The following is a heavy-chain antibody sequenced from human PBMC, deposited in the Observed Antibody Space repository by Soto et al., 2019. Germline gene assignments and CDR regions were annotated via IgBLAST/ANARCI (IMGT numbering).Heavy chain of an antibody. D-gene: IGHD2-21*02. CDR3: AGTALGWFDP. Sequence: QVQLQESGPGLVKPSETLSLTCSVSGGSISSYYWSWIRQPPGKGLEWIGYIFYSGRSGSTNYNPSLKSRVTISVDTSKNQFSLKLSSVTAADTAVYYCAGTALGWFDPWGQGTLVTVSS. J-gene: IGHJ5*02. CDR2: IFYSGRSGST. V-gene: IGHV4-59*01. CDR1: GGSISSYY.